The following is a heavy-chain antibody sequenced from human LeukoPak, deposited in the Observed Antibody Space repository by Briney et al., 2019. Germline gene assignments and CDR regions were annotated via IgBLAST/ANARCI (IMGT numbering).Heavy chain of an antibody. D-gene: IGHD3-9*01. CDR3: AKASELLRYLDWLFPNSYFDY. CDR1: GFTFSSYA. Sequence: GGSLRLSCAASGFTFSSYAMSWVRQAPGKGLEWVSAISGSGGSTYYADSVKGRFTISRDNSKNTLYLQMNSLRAEDTAVYYCAKASELLRYLDWLFPNSYFDYWGQGTLVTVSS. V-gene: IGHV3-23*01. CDR2: ISGSGGST. J-gene: IGHJ4*02.